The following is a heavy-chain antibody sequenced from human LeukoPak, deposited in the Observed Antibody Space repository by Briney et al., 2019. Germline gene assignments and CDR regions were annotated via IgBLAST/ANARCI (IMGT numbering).Heavy chain of an antibody. CDR2: LYTDGTT. CDR3: AKDPRTEVLLSPDWFDP. CDR1: GFSVNRKY. J-gene: IGHJ5*02. Sequence: GGSLRLSCAASGFSVNRKYMSWVRQAPGKGLEWVSVLYTDGTTYYADSVKGRFTISRDNSKNTLYLKMNSLRAEDTAVYYCAKDPRTEVLLSPDWFDPWGQGTLVTVSS. V-gene: IGHV3-53*01. D-gene: IGHD1-26*01.